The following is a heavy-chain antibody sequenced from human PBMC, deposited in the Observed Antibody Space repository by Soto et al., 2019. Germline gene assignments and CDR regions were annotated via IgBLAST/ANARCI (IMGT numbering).Heavy chain of an antibody. V-gene: IGHV3-23*01. CDR3: AKGRYYSLFDI. CDR1: GFPFRSFA. Sequence: GGSLRLSCVASGFPFRSFAMSWVRQTPGEGLEGVSGLSGSGGRTYYADSVKGRFTISRDNSNNTLSLQMHILRVEDTAVYFCAKGRYYSLFDIWGQGTMVTDSS. CDR2: LSGSGGRT. J-gene: IGHJ3*02. D-gene: IGHD3-10*01.